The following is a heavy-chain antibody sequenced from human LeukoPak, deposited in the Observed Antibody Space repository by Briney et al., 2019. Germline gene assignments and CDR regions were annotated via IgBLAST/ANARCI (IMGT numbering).Heavy chain of an antibody. Sequence: GGSLRLSCEVSGLTFSSFAMSWVRRAPGKGLEWVSAISGSGGSTYYADSVKGRFTISRDNSKNTLYLQMNSLRAEDTAVYYCAKAVGGQWLVYFDYWGQGTLVTVSS. CDR2: ISGSGGST. J-gene: IGHJ4*02. D-gene: IGHD6-19*01. CDR3: AKAVGGQWLVYFDY. V-gene: IGHV3-23*01. CDR1: GLTFSSFA.